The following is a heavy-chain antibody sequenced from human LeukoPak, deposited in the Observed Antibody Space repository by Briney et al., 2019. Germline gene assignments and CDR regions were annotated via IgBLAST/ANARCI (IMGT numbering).Heavy chain of an antibody. Sequence: SETLSLTCAVYGGSFSGYYWSWIRQPPGKGLEWIGEINHSGSTNYNPSLKSRVIISVDTSKNQFSLKLSSVTAADTAVYYCARRGYCTNGVCPFDYWGQGTLVTVSS. V-gene: IGHV4-34*01. D-gene: IGHD2-8*01. CDR1: GGSFSGYY. J-gene: IGHJ4*02. CDR3: ARRGYCTNGVCPFDY. CDR2: INHSGST.